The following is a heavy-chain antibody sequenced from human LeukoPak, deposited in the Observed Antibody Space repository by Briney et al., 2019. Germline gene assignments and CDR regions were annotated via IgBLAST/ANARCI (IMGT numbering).Heavy chain of an antibody. CDR1: RVTCNSDA. CDR2: ICSGGGAT. CDR3: ANWAGLGDSSWYFGPLDY. D-gene: IGHD6-13*01. V-gene: IGHV3-23*01. J-gene: IGHJ4*02. Sequence: GRSLRRSCSASRVTCNSDAMNWIRQAPAKGLEWVARICSGGGATYYADSVKGRFTISRDNPKNTLYLQMHSLRADDTALYYCANWAGLGDSSWYFGPLDYWGQGALVTVSS.